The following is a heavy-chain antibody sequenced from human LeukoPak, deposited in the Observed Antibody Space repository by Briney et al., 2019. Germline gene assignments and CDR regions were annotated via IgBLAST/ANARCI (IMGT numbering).Heavy chain of an antibody. V-gene: IGHV3-23*01. Sequence: RAGGSLRLSCAASGFTFSSYAMSWVRQAPGKGLEWVSAISGSGGSTYYADSVKGRFTISRDNSKNTLYLQMNSLRAEDTAVYYCAKGYDILTGYQSWFDPWGQGTLVTVSS. D-gene: IGHD3-9*01. J-gene: IGHJ5*02. CDR2: ISGSGGST. CDR3: AKGYDILTGYQSWFDP. CDR1: GFTFSSYA.